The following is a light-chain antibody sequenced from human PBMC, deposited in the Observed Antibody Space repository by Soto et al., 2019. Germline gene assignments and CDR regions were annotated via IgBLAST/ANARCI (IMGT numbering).Light chain of an antibody. CDR2: DVS. CDR1: SSDVGVYNY. J-gene: IGLJ1*01. CDR3: SSNTSSKGV. V-gene: IGLV2-14*01. Sequence: QSALTQPASVSGSPGQSITISCTGTSSDVGVYNYVSWYQQHPGKAPKLMIYDVSNRPSGVSNRFSGSKSGNTASLTISGLQAEDEADYYCSSNTSSKGVFGTGTKVTVL.